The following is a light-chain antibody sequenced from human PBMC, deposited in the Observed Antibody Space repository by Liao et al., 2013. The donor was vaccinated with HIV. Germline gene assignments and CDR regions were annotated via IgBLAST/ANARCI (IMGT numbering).Light chain of an antibody. J-gene: IGLJ2*01. CDR3: QAWDSSTPSVV. V-gene: IGLV3-1*01. Sequence: SYELTQPPSVSVSPGQTASITCSGDKLGDKYACWYQQKPGQSPVLVIYQDSKRPSGIPERFSGSNSGNTATLTISGTQAMDEADYYCQAWDSSTPSVVFGGGTSPDRP. CDR2: QDS. CDR1: KLGDKY.